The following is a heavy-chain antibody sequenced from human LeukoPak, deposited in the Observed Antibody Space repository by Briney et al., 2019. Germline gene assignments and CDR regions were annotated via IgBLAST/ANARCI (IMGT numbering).Heavy chain of an antibody. V-gene: IGHV3-53*01. J-gene: IGHJ3*02. CDR2: IYSGGRT. D-gene: IGHD2-15*01. CDR1: GFTFSDYY. CDR3: ARESVYSGAFDI. Sequence: GGSLRLSCAASGFTFSDYYMKWVRQTPGKGLDWVSAIYSGGRTNYANSVKGRFTISRDNSKNTVYLQMNNLRAEDTAVYYCARESVYSGAFDIWGQGTMVTVSS.